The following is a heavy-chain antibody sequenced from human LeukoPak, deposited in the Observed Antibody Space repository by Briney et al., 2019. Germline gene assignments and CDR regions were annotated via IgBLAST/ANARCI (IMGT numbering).Heavy chain of an antibody. D-gene: IGHD2-8*01. CDR3: ARSKYCTNGVCYFDY. CDR1: GFTFSSYW. J-gene: IGHJ4*02. Sequence: GGSLRLSCAASGFTFSSYWMNWVRQAPGKGLEWVASIKQDGSEKYYVDSLKGRFTISRDNAKNSLYLQMNSLRAEDTAVYYCARSKYCTNGVCYFDYWGQGTLVTVSS. V-gene: IGHV3-7*01. CDR2: IKQDGSEK.